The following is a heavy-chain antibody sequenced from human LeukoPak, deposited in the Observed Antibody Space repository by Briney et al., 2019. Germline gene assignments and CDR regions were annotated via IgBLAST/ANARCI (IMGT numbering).Heavy chain of an antibody. V-gene: IGHV4-34*01. CDR3: ARLAFVATSNY. Sequence: SETLSLTCAVYGGSFSGYYWSWIRQPPGKGLEWIGEINHSGSTNYNPSLKSRVTISVDTSKNQFSLKLSSVTAADTAVYYCARLAFVATSNYWGQGTLVTVSS. CDR2: INHSGST. CDR1: GGSFSGYY. J-gene: IGHJ4*02. D-gene: IGHD5-12*01.